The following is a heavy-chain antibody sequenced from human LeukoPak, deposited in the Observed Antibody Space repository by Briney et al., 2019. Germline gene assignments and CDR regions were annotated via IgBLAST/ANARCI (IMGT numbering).Heavy chain of an antibody. CDR1: GVSISSTSNQ. CDR3: ARVRGGAIDY. D-gene: IGHD3-10*01. J-gene: IGHJ4*02. CDR2: IYYSGST. Sequence: SETLSLTCTVSGVSISSTSNQWGWIRQPPGKGLEWIGSIYYSGSTNYNPSLKSRVTISVDTSKNQFSLKLSSVTAADTAVYYCARVRGGAIDYWGQGTLVTVSS. V-gene: IGHV4-39*07.